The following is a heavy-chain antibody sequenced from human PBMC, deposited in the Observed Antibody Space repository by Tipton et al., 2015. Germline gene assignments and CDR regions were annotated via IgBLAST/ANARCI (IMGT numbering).Heavy chain of an antibody. V-gene: IGHV4-59*01. CDR2: IQYSGST. CDR3: ARARGRHGGLFDS. CDR1: GDSINSYY. D-gene: IGHD4-23*01. J-gene: IGHJ4*02. Sequence: TLSLTCTVSGDSINSYYWSWIRQPPGKELEWIGYIQYSGSTNYNPSLKSRVTISVDTSKTQFSLKMSSVTASDTAVYYCARARGRHGGLFDSWGQGILVTVSS.